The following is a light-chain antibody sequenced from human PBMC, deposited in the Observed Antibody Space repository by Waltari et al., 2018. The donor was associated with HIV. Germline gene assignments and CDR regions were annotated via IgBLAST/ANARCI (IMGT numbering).Light chain of an antibody. CDR3: QTWGTGIYV. V-gene: IGLV4-69*01. J-gene: IGLJ1*01. Sequence: QLVLTQSPSASAPLGAPVKPTCTLRRGHSRYAFAGHHHQPVKGPRYLMKLNSDGSHTKGDGILDRVSGSSSGAEHYLTISSLQSEDEAYYYCQTWGTGIYVFGTGTKVSVL. CDR1: RGHSRYA. CDR2: LNSDGSH.